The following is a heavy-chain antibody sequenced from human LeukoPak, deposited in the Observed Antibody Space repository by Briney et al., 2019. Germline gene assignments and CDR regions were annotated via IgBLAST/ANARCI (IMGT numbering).Heavy chain of an antibody. J-gene: IGHJ5*02. CDR1: GLTFSDYG. Sequence: GGSLRLSCVASGLTFSDYGMHWVRQAPGMGLEWVAFIRYDGSNKYYVDSVKGRFSVSRDNSKNTLYLQMNSLRPEDTSVYYCAKDGGIYCGTTTCYGGFDPWGQGTLVTVSS. D-gene: IGHD2-2*01. CDR2: IRYDGSNK. CDR3: AKDGGIYCGTTTCYGGFDP. V-gene: IGHV3-30*02.